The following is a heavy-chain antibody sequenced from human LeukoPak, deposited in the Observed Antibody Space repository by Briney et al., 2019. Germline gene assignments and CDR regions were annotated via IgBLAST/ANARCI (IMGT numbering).Heavy chain of an antibody. CDR3: AKSCGGTCYYYGMDV. CDR1: GFTFSSYA. V-gene: IGHV3-23*01. J-gene: IGHJ6*02. D-gene: IGHD2-15*01. Sequence: GGSLRLSCAAFGFTFSSYAMTWVRQAPGKGLEWVSGISGSGGSTYYADSVKGRFTISRDSSHNTLHLQLNSLRAEDTALYYCAKSCGGTCYYYGMDVWGQGTTVTVSS. CDR2: ISGSGGST.